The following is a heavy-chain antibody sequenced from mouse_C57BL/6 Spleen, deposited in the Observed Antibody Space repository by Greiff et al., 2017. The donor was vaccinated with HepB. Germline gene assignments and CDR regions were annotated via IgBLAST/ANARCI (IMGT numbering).Heavy chain of an antibody. V-gene: IGHV5-16*01. J-gene: IGHJ2*01. CDR1: GFTFSDYY. CDR3: ARPPYFDY. Sequence: EVQLKESEGGLVQPGSSMKLSCTASGFTFSDYYMAWVRQVPEKGLEWVANINYDGSSTYYLDSLKSRFIISRDNAKNILYLQMSSLKSEDTATYYCARPPYFDYWGQGTTLTVSS. CDR2: INYDGSST.